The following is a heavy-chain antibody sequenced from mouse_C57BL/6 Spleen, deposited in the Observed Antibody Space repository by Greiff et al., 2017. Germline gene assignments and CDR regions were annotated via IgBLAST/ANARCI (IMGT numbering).Heavy chain of an antibody. D-gene: IGHD1-1*01. Sequence: DVHLVESGGGLVKPGGSLKLSCAASGFTFSAYGMHWVRQAPEKGLEWVAYISRGSSTIYSADTVKGRFTISRDNAKNTLLLQRTSLRSEETAMYYCARYYPLAYWGQVTLVTVS. CDR2: ISRGSSTI. CDR1: GFTFSAYG. V-gene: IGHV5-17*01. J-gene: IGHJ3*01. CDR3: ARYYPLAY.